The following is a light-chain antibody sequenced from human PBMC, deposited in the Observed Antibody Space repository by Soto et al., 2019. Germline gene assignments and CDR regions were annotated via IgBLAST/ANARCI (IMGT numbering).Light chain of an antibody. V-gene: IGLV2-11*01. J-gene: IGLJ2*01. Sequence: QSALTQPRSVSGSPGQSVTISCTGTSSDVGGYNYVSWYQQHPGKAPQLLIYDVSMRPSGVPDRFSGSKSGNTASLTISGLQGEDEADYYCSSYAGTHPGVVFGGGTKVTVL. CDR2: DVS. CDR3: SSYAGTHPGVV. CDR1: SSDVGGYNY.